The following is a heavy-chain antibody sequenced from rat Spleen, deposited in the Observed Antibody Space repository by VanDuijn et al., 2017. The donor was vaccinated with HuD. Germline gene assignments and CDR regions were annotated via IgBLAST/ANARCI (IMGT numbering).Heavy chain of an antibody. CDR3: ARGRDWFAY. Sequence: EVQLVESGGGLVQPGRSLKLSCAASGFTFSDYNMAWVRQPPTKGLEWVATISYDGSSTYYRDSVKGRFTISRDNAKSTLYLQMNSLRSEDTATYYCARGRDWFAYWGQGTLVTVSS. CDR2: ISYDGSST. D-gene: IGHD1-11*01. CDR1: GFTFSDYN. V-gene: IGHV5-7*01. J-gene: IGHJ3*01.